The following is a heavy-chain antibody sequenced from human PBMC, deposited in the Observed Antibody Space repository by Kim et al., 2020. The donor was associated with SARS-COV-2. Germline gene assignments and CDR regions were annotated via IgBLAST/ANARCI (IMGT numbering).Heavy chain of an antibody. CDR3: ASGPSGWYDY. D-gene: IGHD6-19*01. V-gene: IGHV1-8*02. Sequence: ASVKVSCKASGYSFTSYDINWVRQATGQGLEWMGWVNPNSGNTCYAQKFQGRVTMTRDTATRTAYMELSSLRSEDTAVYYCASGPSGWYDYWGQGTLVTVSS. J-gene: IGHJ4*02. CDR1: GYSFTSYD. CDR2: VNPNSGNT.